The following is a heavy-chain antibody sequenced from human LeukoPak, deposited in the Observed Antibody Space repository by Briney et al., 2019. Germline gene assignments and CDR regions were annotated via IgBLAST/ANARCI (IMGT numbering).Heavy chain of an antibody. CDR1: GFTFSSYG. CDR3: AKVSYDYYYFDY. D-gene: IGHD5-12*01. V-gene: IGHV3-30*18. J-gene: IGHJ4*02. CDR2: ISYDGSNK. Sequence: PGGSLRLSCAASGFTFSSYGMPWVRQAPGKGLEWVAVISYDGSNKYYADSVKGRFTISRDNSKNTLYLQMNSLRAEDTAVYYCAKVSYDYYYFDYWGQGTLVTVSS.